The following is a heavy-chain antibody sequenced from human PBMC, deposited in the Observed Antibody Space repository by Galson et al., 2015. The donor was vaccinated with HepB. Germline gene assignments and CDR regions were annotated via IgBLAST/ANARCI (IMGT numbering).Heavy chain of an antibody. J-gene: IGHJ5*02. CDR3: ARGECGRSSSTSCYLGNWFDP. CDR2: IYYSGST. D-gene: IGHD2-2*01. V-gene: IGHV4-30-4*01. Sequence: TLSLTCTVSGGSISSGDYYWSWIRQPPGKGLEWIGYIYYSGSTYYNPSLKSRVTISVDTSKNQFSLKLSSVTAADTAVYYCARGECGRSSSTSCYLGNWFDPWGQGTLVTVSS. CDR1: GGSISSGDYY.